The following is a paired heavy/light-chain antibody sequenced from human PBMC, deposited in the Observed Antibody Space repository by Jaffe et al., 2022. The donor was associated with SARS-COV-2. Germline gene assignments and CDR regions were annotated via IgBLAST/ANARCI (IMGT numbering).Light chain of an antibody. CDR1: SSNIGAGYA. Sequence: QSVLTQPPSVSGAPGQRVTISCIGSSSNIGAGYAVHWYQQLPGTAPKLLIYDNNIRPSGVPDRFSGSKSGTSASLAITGLQADDEAHYYCQSYDASLSGSVFGGGTKLTV. V-gene: IGLV1-40*01. CDR3: QSYDASLSGSV. CDR2: DNN. J-gene: IGLJ2*01.
Heavy chain of an antibody. CDR3: AKTGQGVATQYAY. CDR1: GGSISSVNYY. CDR2: IYYVGST. V-gene: IGHV4-39*01. J-gene: IGHJ4*01. D-gene: IGHD5-12*01. Sequence: QLQLQESGPGLVKPSETLSLTCTVSGGSISSVNYYWGWIRQPPGKGLEYIGLIYYVGSTYYNPSLKSRVTLSVDRSKNQFSLKLTSVTAADTAIYYCAKTGQGVATQYAYWGHGTLVTVSS.